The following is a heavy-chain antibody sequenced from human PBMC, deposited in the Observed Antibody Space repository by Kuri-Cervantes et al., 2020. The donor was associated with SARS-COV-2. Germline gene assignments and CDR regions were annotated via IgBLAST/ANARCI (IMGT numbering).Heavy chain of an antibody. CDR3: AKGYCTSTSCYRFDY. J-gene: IGHJ4*02. V-gene: IGHV1-69*13. D-gene: IGHD2-2*01. CDR2: IIPIFGTA. Sequence: SVKVYCKASGYTFTSYDINWVRQATGQGLEWMGGIIPIFGTANYAQKFQGRVTITADESTSTAYMELSSLRAEDTAVYYCAKGYCTSTSCYRFDYWGQGTLVTVSS. CDR1: GYTFTSYD.